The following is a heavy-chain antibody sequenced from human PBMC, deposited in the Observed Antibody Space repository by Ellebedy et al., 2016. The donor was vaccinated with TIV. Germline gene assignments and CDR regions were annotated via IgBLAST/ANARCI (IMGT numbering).Heavy chain of an antibody. D-gene: IGHD1-26*01. CDR3: TMTQGAAAATDF. Sequence: PSETLSLTCSVSGDSISRRAFYWSWIRQAPGKGLEWLSFISRGGAPVYYADALRGRFTISRDDGKSSLFLQMNSLRAEDTAVYYCTMTQGAAAATDFWGQGMQVTVS. J-gene: IGHJ4*02. CDR1: GDSISRRAFY. V-gene: IGHV3-11*01. CDR2: ISRGGAPV.